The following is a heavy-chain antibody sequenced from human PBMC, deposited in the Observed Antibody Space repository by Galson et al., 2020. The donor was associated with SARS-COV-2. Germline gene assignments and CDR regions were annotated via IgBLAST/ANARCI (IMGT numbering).Heavy chain of an antibody. CDR2: DSNNGAGGHTE. CDR1: GFMVSDYG. J-gene: IGHJ6*03. Sequence: GGSLRLSCVGSGFMVSDYGIHWVRQAPGTGLEWVTGDSNNGAGGHTENKIESAKGRFTISRDNSKNTVYLQMTDLRSEDTGTYHCAGDGGYAYARYTYLAVWGRGTTVTVSS. V-gene: IGHV3-30*03. D-gene: IGHD2-2*01. CDR3: AGDGGYAYARYTYLAV.